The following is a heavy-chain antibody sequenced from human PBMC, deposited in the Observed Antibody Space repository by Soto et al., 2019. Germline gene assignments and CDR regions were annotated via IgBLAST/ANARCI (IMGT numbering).Heavy chain of an antibody. CDR2: IYTSGST. CDR1: GGSISSYY. CDR3: ARDTQRNYYGAGNLDN. Sequence: ETLSLTCTVSGGSISSYYWSWIRQPAGKGLEWIGRIYTSGSTNYNPSLQSRVTMSVDTSKKQFSLKLSSVTAADTAVYYCARDTQRNYYGAGNLDNWGQGTLVTVSS. V-gene: IGHV4-4*07. J-gene: IGHJ4*02. D-gene: IGHD3-10*01.